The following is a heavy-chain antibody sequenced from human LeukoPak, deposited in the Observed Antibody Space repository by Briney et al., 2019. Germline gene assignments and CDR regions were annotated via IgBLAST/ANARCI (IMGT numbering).Heavy chain of an antibody. CDR1: GFTFSSYA. J-gene: IGHJ4*02. Sequence: GGSLRLSCAASGFTFSSYAMSWVRQAPGKGLEWVSGISGRGGSTYYAASVKGRFTISRDNSKNTLYLKMNSLRAEDTAVYYCAKGSSSGSFSVFDYWGQGTLVPVSS. CDR3: AKGSSSGSFSVFDY. V-gene: IGHV3-23*01. CDR2: ISGRGGST. D-gene: IGHD3-10*01.